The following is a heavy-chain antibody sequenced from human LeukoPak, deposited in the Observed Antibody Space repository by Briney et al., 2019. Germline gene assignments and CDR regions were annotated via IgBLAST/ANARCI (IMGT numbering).Heavy chain of an antibody. D-gene: IGHD1-1*01. CDR2: ISAYNGNT. Sequence: ASVKVSCKASGYTFTSCGISWVRQAPGQGLEWMGWISAYNGNTNYAQKLQGRVTMTTDTSTSTAYMELSSLRSEDTALYYCARTAGDRAEPTQPFDYWGQGTQVTVSS. CDR3: ARTAGDRAEPTQPFDY. V-gene: IGHV1-18*01. J-gene: IGHJ4*02. CDR1: GYTFTSCG.